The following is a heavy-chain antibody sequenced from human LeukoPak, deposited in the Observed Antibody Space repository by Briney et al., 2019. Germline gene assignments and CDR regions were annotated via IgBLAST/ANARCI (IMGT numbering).Heavy chain of an antibody. CDR2: ISGSGGST. V-gene: IGHV3-23*01. J-gene: IGHJ1*01. Sequence: GGSLRLSCAASGFTFSSYSMNWVRQAPGKGLEWVSAISGSGGSTYYADSVKGRFTISRDNSKNTLYLQMDSLRAEDTAVYYCAKDPGTAEEHWGQGTLVTVSS. CDR3: AKDPGTAEEH. CDR1: GFTFSSYS. D-gene: IGHD1-14*01.